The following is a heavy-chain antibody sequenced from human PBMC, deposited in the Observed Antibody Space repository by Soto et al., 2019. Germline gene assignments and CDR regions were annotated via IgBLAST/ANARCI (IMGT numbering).Heavy chain of an antibody. V-gene: IGHV4-39*07. CDR3: ARDSREGRGFDY. CDR1: GGSISSSSYY. D-gene: IGHD3-10*01. Sequence: SETLSLTCIVSGGSISSSSYYWDWIRQPPGKGLEWIGEIYHSGSTNYNPSLKSRVTISVDKSKNQFSLKLSSVTAADTAVYYCARDSREGRGFDYWGQGTLVTVSS. CDR2: IYHSGST. J-gene: IGHJ4*02.